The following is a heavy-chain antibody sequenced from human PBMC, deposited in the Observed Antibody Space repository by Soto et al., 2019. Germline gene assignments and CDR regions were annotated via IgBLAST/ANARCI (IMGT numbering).Heavy chain of an antibody. CDR2: IFYDGYT. CDR1: GDSISGSPYF. V-gene: IGHV4-39*01. J-gene: IGHJ4*02. D-gene: IGHD6-13*01. Sequence: QVQLQESGPRLVMPSETLSLTCTVSGDSISGSPYFWGWIRQPPGKRLEGIGSIFYDGYTVYTPSLKCRVTISVDTSKNQFSLKLTSVAAADTAIYFCARLQAAVPHYWGQGILVTVSS. CDR3: ARLQAAVPHY.